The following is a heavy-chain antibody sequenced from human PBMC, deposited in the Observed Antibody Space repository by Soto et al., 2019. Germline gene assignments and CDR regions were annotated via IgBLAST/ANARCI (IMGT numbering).Heavy chain of an antibody. D-gene: IGHD2-21*01. Sequence: SETLSLTCSVSRAFINSGGFYYSWIRQPPGKGLEWLGYIFHSGSTLYTPSLRGRLTLSADTSRNQLSLHLTSVTAADTAVYYCVRGGIAGHWFDPWGQGTLVTAPQ. V-gene: IGHV4-31*03. CDR1: RAFINSGGFY. CDR3: VRGGIAGHWFDP. CDR2: IFHSGST. J-gene: IGHJ5*02.